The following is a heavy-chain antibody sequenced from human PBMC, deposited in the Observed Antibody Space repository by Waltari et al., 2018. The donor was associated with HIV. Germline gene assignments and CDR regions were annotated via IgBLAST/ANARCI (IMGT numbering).Heavy chain of an antibody. Sequence: QQLGAALLKPADTLSPHCALDDGTVSGHHWSWVRQSPGKGLEWIGEINHSGVPNYNSSLKSRALISVDTSKNQFSLRLTSLTAADTGVYFCARWEGYFDVWG. CDR1: DGTVSGHH. D-gene: IGHD2-15*01. CDR2: INHSGVP. V-gene: IGHV4-34*08. J-gene: IGHJ3*01. CDR3: ARWEGYFDV.